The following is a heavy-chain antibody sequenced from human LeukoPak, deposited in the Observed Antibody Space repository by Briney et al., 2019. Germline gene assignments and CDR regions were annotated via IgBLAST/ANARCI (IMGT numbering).Heavy chain of an antibody. J-gene: IGHJ4*02. V-gene: IGHV3-30*03. CDR1: GFTFSRHG. CDR2: ISNDGSRK. CDR3: ARDRAWNYFDY. Sequence: GGSLRLSCAPSGFTFSRHGMHWVRQAPGKGLEWVAIISNDGSRKYYAHSVEGRFTISRDDSKNTLYLRMDSLRAEDTAVYYCARDRAWNYFDYWGQGTLVTVSS. D-gene: IGHD3-3*01.